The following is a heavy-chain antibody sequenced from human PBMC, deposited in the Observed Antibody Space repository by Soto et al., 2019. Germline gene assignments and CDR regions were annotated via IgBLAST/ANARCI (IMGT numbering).Heavy chain of an antibody. CDR1: GFSLSTPGVA. Sequence: QITLKESGPTLVKRTQTLTLTCTFSGFSLSTPGVAVGWIRQPPGKALEWLALIYWNDDKRYRPSLKNRLTITTDTSKNQVVLTLINMDPVDTATYYCAQGGSVPCCYYCDYWGQGTLVTVSS. D-gene: IGHD2-15*01. CDR2: IYWNDDK. J-gene: IGHJ4*02. CDR3: AQGGSVPCCYYCDY. V-gene: IGHV2-5*01.